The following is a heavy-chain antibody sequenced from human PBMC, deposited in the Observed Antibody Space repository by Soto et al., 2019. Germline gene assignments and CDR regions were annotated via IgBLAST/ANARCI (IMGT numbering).Heavy chain of an antibody. CDR1: GFTFSTSA. D-gene: IGHD3-22*01. J-gene: IGHJ4*01. V-gene: IGHV1-58*01. CDR2: IGVGSGNA. CDR3: ARSRANYYDSRGYYYSTFDY. Sequence: GASVKVSCKTSGFTFSTSAVHWVRQARGHRLQWIGWIGVGSGNANYAQMLQERVTISRDMSTSTAYMELSSLRSEDTAVYYCARSRANYYDSRGYYYSTFDYWG.